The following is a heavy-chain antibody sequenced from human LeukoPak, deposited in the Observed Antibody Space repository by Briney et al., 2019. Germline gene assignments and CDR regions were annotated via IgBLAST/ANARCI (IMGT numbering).Heavy chain of an antibody. D-gene: IGHD2-15*01. CDR1: GFTFSSYT. CDR2: ISYDGSNK. J-gene: IGHJ5*02. CDR3: ATKSLGRVAATPAS. Sequence: PGRSLRLSCAASGFTFSSYTLHWVRQGPGKGLEWVAVISYDGSNKYYADSVKGRFTISRDNSKNTLYLQMDSLRAEDTAVYYCATKSLGRVAATPASWGQGTLVTVSS. V-gene: IGHV3-30*14.